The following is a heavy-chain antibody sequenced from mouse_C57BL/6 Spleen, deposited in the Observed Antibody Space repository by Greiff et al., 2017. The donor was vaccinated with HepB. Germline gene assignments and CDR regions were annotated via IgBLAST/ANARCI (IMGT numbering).Heavy chain of an antibody. CDR2: ISYDGSN. Sequence: VQLKESGPGLVKPSQSLSLTCSVTGYSITSGYYWNWIRQFPGNKLEWMGYISYDGSNNYNPSLKNRISITRNTSKNPFFLKLSSVTDEDTATYYCANQLRLRFAYWGQGTLVTVSA. J-gene: IGHJ3*01. D-gene: IGHD3-2*02. CDR1: GYSITSGYY. CDR3: ANQLRLRFAY. V-gene: IGHV3-6*01.